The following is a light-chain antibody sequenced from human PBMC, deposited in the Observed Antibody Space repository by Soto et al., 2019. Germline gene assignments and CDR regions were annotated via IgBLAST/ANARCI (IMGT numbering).Light chain of an antibody. CDR2: GAS. J-gene: IGKJ1*01. CDR3: QKYGSSPRT. V-gene: IGKV3-20*01. Sequence: EIVLTQSPGTLSLSPGERATLSCRASQSVRSDYLAWYQQKPGQAPRLHIYGASTRATGIPDRFTGSGSGTDFTLTISRLEPEDFAVYYCQKYGSSPRTFGQGPKVEIK. CDR1: QSVRSDY.